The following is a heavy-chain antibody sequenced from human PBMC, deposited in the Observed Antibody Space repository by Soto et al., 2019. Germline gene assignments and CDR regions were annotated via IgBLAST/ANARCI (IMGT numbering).Heavy chain of an antibody. CDR3: ARALDTAMASKDNWFDP. J-gene: IGHJ5*02. V-gene: IGHV3-30-3*01. CDR2: ISYDENNR. D-gene: IGHD5-18*01. CDR1: GFTFRSYA. Sequence: GXSLRLSCAASGFTFRSYAIHWVHQAPGKGLEWVAAISYDENNRYYTDSVKGRFTISRDNSKNTLYLQVNSLRAEDTAVYYCARALDTAMASKDNWFDPWGQGTLVTVSS.